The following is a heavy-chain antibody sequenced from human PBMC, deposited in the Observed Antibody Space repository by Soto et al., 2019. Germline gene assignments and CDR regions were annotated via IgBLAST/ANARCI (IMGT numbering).Heavy chain of an antibody. Sequence: QVQLVESGGGVVQPGRSLRLSCAASGFTFSSYAMHWVRQAPGKGLEWVAVISYDGSNKYYADSVKGRFTISRDNSKNTLYLQMNSLRAEDTAVYYWASKPRDAFDIWGQGTMVTVSS. V-gene: IGHV3-30-3*01. CDR2: ISYDGSNK. CDR1: GFTFSSYA. CDR3: ASKPRDAFDI. J-gene: IGHJ3*02.